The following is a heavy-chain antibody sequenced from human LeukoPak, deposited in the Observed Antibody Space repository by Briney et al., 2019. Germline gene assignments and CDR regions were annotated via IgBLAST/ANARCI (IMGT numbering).Heavy chain of an antibody. D-gene: IGHD3-22*01. V-gene: IGHV3-23*01. CDR2: ICGSGGST. CDR1: GFTFSSYA. Sequence: GGSLRLSCAASGFTFSSYAMSWVRQAPGKGLEWVSAICGSGGSTYYADSVKGRFTISRDNSKNTLYLQMSSLRAEDTAVYYCANDYYDSSGPRRAFDYWGQGTLVTVSS. CDR3: ANDYYDSSGPRRAFDY. J-gene: IGHJ4*02.